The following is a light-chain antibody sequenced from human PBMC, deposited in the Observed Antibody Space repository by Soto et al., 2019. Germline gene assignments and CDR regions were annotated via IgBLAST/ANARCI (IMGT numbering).Light chain of an antibody. CDR1: SSDVGSYNL. Sequence: QSALTQPASVSGSPGQSITISCTGTSSDVGSYNLVSWYQQHPDKAPNLMIYEDIERPSGVSNRFSGSKSGNTASLTISGLQTEDEADYYCCSYAGGTSVVFGGGTKLTVL. J-gene: IGLJ2*01. CDR2: EDI. CDR3: CSYAGGTSVV. V-gene: IGLV2-23*01.